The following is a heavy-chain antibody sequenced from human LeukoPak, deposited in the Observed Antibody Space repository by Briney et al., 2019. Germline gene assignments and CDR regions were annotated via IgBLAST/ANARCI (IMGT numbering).Heavy chain of an antibody. CDR3: AKDSNWGYFDY. CDR2: ISGSGGST. J-gene: IGHJ4*02. Sequence: GGSLRLSCAASGFTFNSYAMSWVRQAPGKGLEWVSTISGSGGSTYYADSVKGRFTISRDNSKNTLYLQMSSLRAEDTAVYYCAKDSNWGYFDYWGQGTLVTVSS. V-gene: IGHV3-23*01. D-gene: IGHD7-27*01. CDR1: GFTFNSYA.